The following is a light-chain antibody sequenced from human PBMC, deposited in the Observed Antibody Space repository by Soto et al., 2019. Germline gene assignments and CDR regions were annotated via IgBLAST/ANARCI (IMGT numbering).Light chain of an antibody. CDR3: QQSHSFPLT. V-gene: IGKV1-39*01. CDR2: AAS. J-gene: IGKJ4*01. Sequence: DIQMTQSPSSLSASVGDRVTITCRASQRISTYLNWYQQKPGLAPSLLIYAASSLQSGVPSRFSGSGSGTDFTLTISSLQPEDFATYYCQQSHSFPLTFGGRTKVEIK. CDR1: QRISTY.